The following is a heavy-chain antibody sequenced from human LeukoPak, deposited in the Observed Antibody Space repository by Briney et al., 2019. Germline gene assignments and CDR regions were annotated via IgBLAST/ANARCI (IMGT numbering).Heavy chain of an antibody. CDR1: GFTFSSYA. V-gene: IGHV3-23*01. CDR3: AKDLLVVVVPAAPRFYYYGMDV. Sequence: GGSLRLSCAASGFTFSSYAMSWVRQAPGKGLEWVSAISGSGGSTYYADSVKGRFTISRDNSKNTLYLQMNSLRAEDTAVYYCAKDLLVVVVPAAPRFYYYGMDVWGQGTTVTVSS. CDR2: ISGSGGST. J-gene: IGHJ6*02. D-gene: IGHD2-2*01.